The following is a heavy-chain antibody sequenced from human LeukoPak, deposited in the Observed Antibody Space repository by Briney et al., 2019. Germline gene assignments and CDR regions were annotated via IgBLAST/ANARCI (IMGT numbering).Heavy chain of an antibody. V-gene: IGHV4-4*07. CDR1: GGSISSYY. CDR2: IYTSGST. Sequence: PSETLFLTCTVSGGSISSYYWSWIRQPAGKGLEWIGRIYTSGSTNYNPSLKSRVTMSVDTSKNQFSLKLSSVTAADTAVYYCARETADEDTAMDLDAFDIWGQGTMVTVSS. J-gene: IGHJ3*02. D-gene: IGHD5-18*01. CDR3: ARETADEDTAMDLDAFDI.